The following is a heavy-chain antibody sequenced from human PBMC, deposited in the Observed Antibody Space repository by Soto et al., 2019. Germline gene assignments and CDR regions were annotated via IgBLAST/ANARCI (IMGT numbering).Heavy chain of an antibody. Sequence: QVQLQESGPGLVKPSQTLSRTCTVSGGSISSGGYYWSWIRQHPGKGLEWIGYIYYSGSTYYNPSLKSRVTISVDTSKNQFSLKLSSVTAADTAVYYCARGYCSGGSCTDYWGQGTLVTVSS. V-gene: IGHV4-31*03. CDR1: GGSISSGGYY. CDR2: IYYSGST. D-gene: IGHD2-15*01. CDR3: ARGYCSGGSCTDY. J-gene: IGHJ4*02.